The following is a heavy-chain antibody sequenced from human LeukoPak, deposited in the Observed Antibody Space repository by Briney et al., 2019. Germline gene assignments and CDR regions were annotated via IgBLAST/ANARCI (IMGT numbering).Heavy chain of an antibody. CDR1: GGSISSSSYY. CDR3: ARQGKLRFLEWLLFGFDY. V-gene: IGHV4-39*01. D-gene: IGHD3-3*01. CDR2: IYYSGST. Sequence: SETLSLTCTVSGGSISSSSYYWDWIRQPPGKGLEWIGSIYYSGSTYYNPSLKSRVTISVDTSKNQFSLKLSSVTAADTAVYYCARQGKLRFLEWLLFGFDYWGQGTLVTVSS. J-gene: IGHJ4*02.